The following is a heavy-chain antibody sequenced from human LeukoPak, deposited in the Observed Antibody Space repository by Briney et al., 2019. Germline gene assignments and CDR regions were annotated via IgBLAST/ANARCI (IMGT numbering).Heavy chain of an antibody. Sequence: SETLSLTCTVSGGSISSYYWSWIRQPPGKGLEWIGYIYYSGSTNYNPSLKGRVTISVDTSKNQFSLKLSSVTAADTAVYYCARWEYTYGPFDYWGQGTLVTVSS. J-gene: IGHJ4*02. CDR3: ARWEYTYGPFDY. CDR1: GGSISSYY. V-gene: IGHV4-59*01. D-gene: IGHD5-18*01. CDR2: IYYSGST.